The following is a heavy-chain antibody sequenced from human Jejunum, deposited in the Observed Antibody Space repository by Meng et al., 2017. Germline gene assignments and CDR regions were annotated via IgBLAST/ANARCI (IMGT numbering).Heavy chain of an antibody. V-gene: IGHV3-30*01. CDR3: ARSFRPRGVTAGLDH. J-gene: IGHJ4*01. D-gene: IGHD2-21*02. CDR2: ISYDGTNK. CDR1: GFSFSSYV. Sequence: GESLKISCAASGFSFSSYVMHWVRQAPGKGLEWVAVISYDGTNKYYADSVKGRFTISRDNSKNTLYLQMNSLRAEDTAVYYCARSFRPRGVTAGLDHWGQGNRV.